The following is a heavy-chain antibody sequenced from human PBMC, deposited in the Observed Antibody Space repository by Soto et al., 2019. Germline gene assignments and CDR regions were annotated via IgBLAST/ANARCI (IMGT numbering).Heavy chain of an antibody. V-gene: IGHV1-24*01. Sequence: ASVKVSCKVSGSTLTELSIHWVRQAPGKGLEWMGGFDPEDGETIYAQKFQGRVTMTEDTSTDTAYMELSSLRSEDTAVYYCAAKSDYDILTGFDYWGKGPLVTVSA. CDR3: AAKSDYDILTGFDY. J-gene: IGHJ4*02. CDR2: FDPEDGET. D-gene: IGHD3-9*01. CDR1: GSTLTELS.